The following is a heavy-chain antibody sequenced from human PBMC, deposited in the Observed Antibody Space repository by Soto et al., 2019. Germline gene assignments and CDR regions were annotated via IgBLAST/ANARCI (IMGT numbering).Heavy chain of an antibody. J-gene: IGHJ6*02. CDR2: ILPIFGSP. CDR1: GGSFRRYA. D-gene: IGHD2-2*01. CDR3: VFGDCTSTRCSYNFYGLDF. V-gene: IGHV1-69*01. Sequence: QVQLVQSGAEVKKPGSSVKVSCKASGGSFRRYAISWVRQAPGQGLEWMGGILPIFGSPSHAQKFQGRATITADESTSTAYLELTSLASEDTAMYYGVFGDCTSTRCSYNFYGLDFWGQGTAVHASS.